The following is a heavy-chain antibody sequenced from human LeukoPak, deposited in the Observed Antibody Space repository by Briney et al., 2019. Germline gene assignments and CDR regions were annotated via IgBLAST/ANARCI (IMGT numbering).Heavy chain of an antibody. V-gene: IGHV4-39*07. D-gene: IGHD4-17*01. J-gene: IGHJ4*02. CDR2: IYYSGST. CDR1: GGSISSSSYY. Sequence: SETLSLTCTVSGGSISSSSYYWGWIRQPPGKVLEWIGSIYYSGSTYYNPSLKSRVTISVDTSKNQFSLKLSSVTAADTAVYYCAREGTYGDYVAYWGQGTLVTVSS. CDR3: AREGTYGDYVAY.